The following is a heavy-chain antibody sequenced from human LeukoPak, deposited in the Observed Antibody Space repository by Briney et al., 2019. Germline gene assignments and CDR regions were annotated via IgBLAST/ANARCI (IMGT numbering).Heavy chain of an antibody. CDR2: ISYDGSNK. Sequence: GGSLRLSCAASGFTFSSYAMHWVRQAPGKGLEWVAVISYDGSNKYYADSVKGRFTISRDNSMNTLYLQMNSLRADDTAVYYCARHRGPSLYSSGYFDYWGQGTLVTVCS. J-gene: IGHJ4*02. CDR1: GFTFSSYA. V-gene: IGHV3-30-3*01. CDR3: ARHRGPSLYSSGYFDY. D-gene: IGHD3-22*01.